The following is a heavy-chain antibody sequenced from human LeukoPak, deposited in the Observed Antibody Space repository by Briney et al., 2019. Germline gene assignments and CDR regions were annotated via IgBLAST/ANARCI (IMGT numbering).Heavy chain of an antibody. D-gene: IGHD3-22*01. V-gene: IGHV4-59*01. CDR3: ARGLVYYDSSGGRNWFDP. CDR1: GGSISSYY. CDR2: IYYSGST. Sequence: ASETLSLTCTVSGGSISSYYWSWIRQPPGKGLEWIGYIYYSGSTNYNPSLKSRVTISVDTSKNQFSLKLSSVTAADTAVYYCARGLVYYDSSGGRNWFDPWGQGTLVTVSS. J-gene: IGHJ5*02.